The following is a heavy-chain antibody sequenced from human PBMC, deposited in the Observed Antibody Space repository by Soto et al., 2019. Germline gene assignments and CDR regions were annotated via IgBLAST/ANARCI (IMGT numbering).Heavy chain of an antibody. Sequence: PGGSLRLSCAASGFTFSSYSMNWVRQAPGKGLEWVSYISSSSSTIYYADSVKGRFTISRDNAKNSLYLQMNSLRDEDTAVYYCARFQKVQDYYYYGMDVWGQGTTVTVSS. J-gene: IGHJ6*02. CDR2: ISSSSSTI. CDR1: GFTFSSYS. CDR3: ARFQKVQDYYYYGMDV. V-gene: IGHV3-48*02.